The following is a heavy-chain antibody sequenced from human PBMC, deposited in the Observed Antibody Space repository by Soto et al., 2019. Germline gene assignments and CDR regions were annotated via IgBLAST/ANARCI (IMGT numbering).Heavy chain of an antibody. CDR1: GGSFSGYY. CDR2: INHSGST. D-gene: IGHD6-13*01. CDR3: ARAAMGASSWPFDY. Sequence: SETLSLTCAVYGGSFSGYYWSWIRQPPGKGLEWIGEINHSGSTNYNPSLKSRVTISVDKSKNQFSLKLSSVTAADTAVYYCARAAMGASSWPFDYWGQGTLVTVSS. J-gene: IGHJ4*02. V-gene: IGHV4-34*01.